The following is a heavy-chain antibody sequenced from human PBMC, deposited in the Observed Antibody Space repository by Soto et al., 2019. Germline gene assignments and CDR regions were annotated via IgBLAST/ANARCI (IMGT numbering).Heavy chain of an antibody. D-gene: IGHD4-17*01. CDR3: ARVGYGDYGRGYYFDF. Sequence: SETLSLTCSVSGASIRDGDYYWSCLRQPPGKGPEWIGIIDYTGGTHYNPTLPGAVSMSVDTSANQFSLKVNFVTAADSAVYYCARVGYGDYGRGYYFDFWGTGILVTASS. CDR1: GASIRDGDYY. CDR2: IDYTGGT. J-gene: IGHJ4*02. V-gene: IGHV4-30-4*01.